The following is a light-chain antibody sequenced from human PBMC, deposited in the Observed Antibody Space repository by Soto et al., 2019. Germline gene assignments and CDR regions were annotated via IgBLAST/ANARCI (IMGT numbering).Light chain of an antibody. V-gene: IGLV1-47*01. CDR1: SSNSGSNY. CDR3: AAWDVSLSGVV. Sequence: QSVLTQPPATSGTPGQRVTISCSGSSSNSGSNYVYWYQQLPEAAPKLLIYRDDQRLSGVPDRFAGSKSDTSASLAISGLRSEDEADYYCAAWDVSLSGVVFGGGTKLTVL. CDR2: RDD. J-gene: IGLJ2*01.